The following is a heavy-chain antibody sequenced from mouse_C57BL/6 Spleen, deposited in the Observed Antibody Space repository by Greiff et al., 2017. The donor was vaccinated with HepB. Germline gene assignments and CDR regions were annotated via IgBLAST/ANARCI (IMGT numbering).Heavy chain of an antibody. CDR2: ISSGGSYT. V-gene: IGHV5-6*01. CDR3: ARGSDYYAIDY. Sequence: EVKLMESGGDLVKPGGSLKLSCAASGFTFSSYGMSWVRQTPDKRLEWVATISSGGSYTYYPDSVKGRFTISRDNAKNTLYLQMSSLKSEDTAMYYCARGSDYYAIDYWGQGTSVTVSS. CDR1: GFTFSSYG. J-gene: IGHJ4*01.